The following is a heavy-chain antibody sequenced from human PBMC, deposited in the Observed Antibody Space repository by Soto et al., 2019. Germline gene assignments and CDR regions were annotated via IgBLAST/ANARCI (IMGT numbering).Heavy chain of an antibody. CDR1: AVSISSGGYY. V-gene: IGHV4-31*03. Sequence: PSETLCITCTFSAVSISSGGYYWSGIRQHPGKGLEWIGNIYYSGRTYYNPSLKSRVILSVDTSKNHFSLTLRSVTAADSAMYYRASVIGGASEYYFDFWGQGALVTVSS. CDR2: IYYSGRT. D-gene: IGHD2-21*01. J-gene: IGHJ4*02. CDR3: ASVIGGASEYYFDF.